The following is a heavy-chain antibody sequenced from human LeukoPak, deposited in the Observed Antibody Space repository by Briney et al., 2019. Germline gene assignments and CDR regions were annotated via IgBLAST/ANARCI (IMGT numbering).Heavy chain of an antibody. CDR1: GFTFSSHW. V-gene: IGHV3-74*01. J-gene: IGHJ4*02. CDR2: INSGGRST. Sequence: GGSPRLSCAATGFTFSSHWMHWVRQAPGKGLVWVSRINSGGRSTTYADSVKGRFTISRDNAKNTLYLQMNSLRAEDTAVYYCASAYTYVRLGDHWGQGTLVTVSS. CDR3: ASAYTYVRLGDH. D-gene: IGHD3-16*01.